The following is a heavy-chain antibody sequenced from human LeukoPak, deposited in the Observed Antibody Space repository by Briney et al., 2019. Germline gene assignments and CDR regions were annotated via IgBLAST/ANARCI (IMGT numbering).Heavy chain of an antibody. D-gene: IGHD3-16*01. J-gene: IGHJ4*02. CDR3: AKDLGPSYDYVWGRDFDY. CDR1: GFTFSSYA. CDR2: TSGSGIST. V-gene: IGHV3-23*01. Sequence: GGSLRLSCAASGFTFSSYAMSWVRQAPGKGLEWVSATSGSGISTYYADSVKGRFTISRDNSKNTLYLQMNSLRAEDTAVYYCAKDLGPSYDYVWGRDFDYWGQGTLVTVSS.